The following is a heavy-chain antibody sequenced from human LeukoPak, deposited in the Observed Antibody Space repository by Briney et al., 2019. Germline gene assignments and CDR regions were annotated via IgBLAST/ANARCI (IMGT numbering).Heavy chain of an antibody. CDR1: GGSISSGGYF. V-gene: IGHV4-30-2*01. J-gene: IGHJ4*02. CDR3: ARSNRYYDSSGYLFDY. Sequence: PSQTLSLTCAVSGGSISSGGYFWSWIRQPPGKGLEWIGNIYHSGSTYYNPSLKSRVTISVDRSKNQFSLNLSSVTAADTAVYYCARSNRYYDSSGYLFDYWGQGTLVTVSP. D-gene: IGHD3-22*01. CDR2: IYHSGST.